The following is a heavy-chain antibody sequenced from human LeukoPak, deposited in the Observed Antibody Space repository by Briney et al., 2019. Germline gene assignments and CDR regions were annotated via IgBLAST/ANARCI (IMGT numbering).Heavy chain of an antibody. D-gene: IGHD6-19*01. CDR3: ARDSSGWYRWFDP. CDR2: ISVYNGNT. CDR1: GYTFISYG. Sequence: GASVKVSCKASGYTFISYGISWVRQAPGQGLEWMGWISVYNGNTNYAQKLQGRVTMTTGTSTSTAYMELRSLRSDDTAVYYCARDSSGWYRWFDPWGQGTLVTVSS. J-gene: IGHJ5*02. V-gene: IGHV1-18*01.